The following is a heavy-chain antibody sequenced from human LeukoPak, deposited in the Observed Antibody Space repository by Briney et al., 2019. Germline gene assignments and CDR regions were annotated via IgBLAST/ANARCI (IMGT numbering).Heavy chain of an antibody. CDR2: IRSKGDGGTT. D-gene: IGHD2-15*01. Sequence: GGSLRLSCAVSGVTLSNVWMNWVRQAPGKGLEWVGRIRSKGDGGTTDFATFIEGRFTISRDDSKNTLYLRMNRLTSEDTAVYYCTQGSAQYFDYWGQGTLVTVSS. V-gene: IGHV3-15*07. CDR1: GVTLSNVW. CDR3: TQGSAQYFDY. J-gene: IGHJ4*02.